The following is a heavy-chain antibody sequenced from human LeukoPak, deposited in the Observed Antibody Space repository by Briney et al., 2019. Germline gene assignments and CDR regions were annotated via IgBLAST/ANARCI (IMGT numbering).Heavy chain of an antibody. CDR2: ISDSGGST. D-gene: IGHD2-15*01. J-gene: IGHJ4*02. CDR1: GFTFSIFP. Sequence: GGSLSLSCAPSGFTFSIFPMSGFPQAPGRGRGWVSGISDSGGSTYYTDSVKGRFTISRDKSHNTLYLQMNSLRVEDTVVYYCAKSPLVYCTSSSCHLYFDSWGQGTLVTVSS. V-gene: IGHV3-23*01. CDR3: AKSPLVYCTSSSCHLYFDS.